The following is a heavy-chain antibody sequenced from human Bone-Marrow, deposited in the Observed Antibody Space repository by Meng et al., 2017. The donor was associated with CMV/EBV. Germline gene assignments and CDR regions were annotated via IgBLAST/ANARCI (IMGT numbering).Heavy chain of an antibody. CDR3: ARLVWSGYDYEGFDI. J-gene: IGHJ3*02. Sequence: LTFSGAAMHWVRQASGKGLEWVGRIRSKANSYATAYAASVKGRFTISRDDSKNTAYLQMNSLKTEDTAVYYCARLVWSGYDYEGFDIWGQGTMVTVSS. CDR2: IRSKANSYAT. V-gene: IGHV3-73*01. D-gene: IGHD5-12*01. CDR1: LTFSGAA.